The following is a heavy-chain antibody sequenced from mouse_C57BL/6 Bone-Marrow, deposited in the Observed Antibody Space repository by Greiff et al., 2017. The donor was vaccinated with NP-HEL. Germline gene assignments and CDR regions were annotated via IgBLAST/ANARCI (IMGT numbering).Heavy chain of an antibody. V-gene: IGHV1-69*01. D-gene: IGHD3-2*02. J-gene: IGHJ4*01. CDR1: GYTFTSYW. CDR2: IDPSDSYT. CDR3: AREAQAYYAMDY. Sequence: QVQLQQPGAELVMPGASVKLSCKASGYTFTSYWMHWVKQRPGQGLEWIGEIDPSDSYTNYNQKFKGKSTLTVDKSSSTAYMQLSSLTSEDSAVYYCAREAQAYYAMDYWGQGTSVTVSS.